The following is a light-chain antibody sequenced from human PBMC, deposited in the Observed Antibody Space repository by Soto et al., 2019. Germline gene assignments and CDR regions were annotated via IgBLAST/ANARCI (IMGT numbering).Light chain of an antibody. CDR3: AVWDDSLTGWV. CDR1: SSNIGSHY. CDR2: RNG. J-gene: IGLJ3*02. Sequence: QSVLTQPPSASGTPGQGLTISCSGSSSNIGSHYVYWYQHLPGTAPKFLMYRNGQRPSGVPDRFSGSKSGTSASLAISGLRSEDEADYYCAVWDDSLTGWVFGGGTKLTVL. V-gene: IGLV1-47*01.